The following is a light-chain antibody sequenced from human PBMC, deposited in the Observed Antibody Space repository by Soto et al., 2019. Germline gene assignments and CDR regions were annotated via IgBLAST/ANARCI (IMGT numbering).Light chain of an antibody. CDR3: AAWDDSLGVI. V-gene: IGLV2-14*01. Sequence: QSALTQPASVSGSPGQSITISCTGTSSDIGAYNFVSWYQQHPGKAPKLMLYEVSNRPSGVPDRFSGSKSGNTASLTISGLQAEDEADYYCAAWDDSLGVIFGGGTKVTVL. J-gene: IGLJ2*01. CDR2: EVS. CDR1: SSDIGAYNF.